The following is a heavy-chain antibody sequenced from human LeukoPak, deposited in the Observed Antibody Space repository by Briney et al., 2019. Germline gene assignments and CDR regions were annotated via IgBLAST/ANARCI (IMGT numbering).Heavy chain of an antibody. J-gene: IGHJ4*02. CDR2: INDSGGST. Sequence: SGGSLRLSCTASGFTFGDYAMSWVRQAPGKGLEWVSAINDSGGSTYYADSVKGRFTISRDNSKNTLYLQMNSLRAEDTAVYYCAKPAISSRGWYYDYWGQGTLVTVSS. V-gene: IGHV3-23*01. CDR3: AKPAISSRGWYYDY. D-gene: IGHD6-19*01. CDR1: GFTFGDYA.